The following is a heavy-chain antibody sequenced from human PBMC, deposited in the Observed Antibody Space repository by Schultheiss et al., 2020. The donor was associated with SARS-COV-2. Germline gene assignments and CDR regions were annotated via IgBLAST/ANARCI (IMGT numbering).Heavy chain of an antibody. CDR3: AGADIVVVPAATQEESWFDP. Sequence: SQTLSLTCTVSGGSISSGSYYWSWIRQPAGKGLEWIGRIYTSGSTNYNPSLKSRVTISVDTSKNQFSLKLSSVTAADTAVYYCAGADIVVVPAATQEESWFDPWGQGTLVTVSS. CDR2: IYTSGST. CDR1: GGSISSGSYY. J-gene: IGHJ5*02. D-gene: IGHD2-2*01. V-gene: IGHV4-61*02.